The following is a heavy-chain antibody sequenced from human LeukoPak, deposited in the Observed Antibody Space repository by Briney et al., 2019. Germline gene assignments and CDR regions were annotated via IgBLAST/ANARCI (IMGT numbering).Heavy chain of an antibody. Sequence: ASVKVSCKASGYTFTSYDINWVRQATGQGLEWMGWMNPNSGNTGYAQKFQGRVTVTRNTSISTAYMELSSLRSEDTAVYYCARVEIAVAAPFDYWGQGTLVTVSS. CDR2: MNPNSGNT. D-gene: IGHD6-19*01. J-gene: IGHJ4*02. CDR3: ARVEIAVAAPFDY. V-gene: IGHV1-8*01. CDR1: GYTFTSYD.